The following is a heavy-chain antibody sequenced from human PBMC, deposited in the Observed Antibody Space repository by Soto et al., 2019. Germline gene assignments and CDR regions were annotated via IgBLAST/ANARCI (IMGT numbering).Heavy chain of an antibody. D-gene: IGHD3-3*01. CDR3: ARDLGVYDFWSGYYGDAFDP. J-gene: IGHJ5*02. V-gene: IGHV1-69*06. CDR2: IIPIFGTA. CDR1: GGTFSSYA. Sequence: ASVKVSCKASGGTFSSYAISWVRQAPGQGLEWMGGIIPIFGTANYAQKFQGRVTITADKSTSTAYMELSSLRSEDTAVYYCARDLGVYDFWSGYYGDAFDPWGQGTLVTVS.